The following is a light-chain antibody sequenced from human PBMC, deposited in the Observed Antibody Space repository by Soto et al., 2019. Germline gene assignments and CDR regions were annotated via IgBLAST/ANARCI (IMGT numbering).Light chain of an antibody. J-gene: IGKJ5*01. CDR2: DAS. CDR3: QQRSNWPPIT. Sequence: EIVLTQSPATLSLSPGERATLSCRASQSVSSYLAWYQQKPGQAPRLLIYDASNRATGIPARFCCSGSGTDFTLAISSLEPEDFAVYYCQQRSNWPPITFGQGTRLEIK. CDR1: QSVSSY. V-gene: IGKV3-11*01.